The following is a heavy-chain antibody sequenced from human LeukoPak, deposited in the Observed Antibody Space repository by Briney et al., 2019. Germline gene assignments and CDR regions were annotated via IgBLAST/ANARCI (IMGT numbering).Heavy chain of an antibody. CDR2: INPSGGST. D-gene: IGHD1-26*01. CDR1: GYTFTSYY. J-gene: IGHJ3*02. V-gene: IGHV1-46*01. CDR3: AREFQSGSYSDAFDI. Sequence: ASVKVSCKASGYTFTSYYMHWVRQAPGQGLEWMGIINPSGGSTSYAQKFQGRVTMTRDMSTGTVHMELSSLRSEDTAVYYCAREFQSGSYSDAFDIWGQGTMVTVSS.